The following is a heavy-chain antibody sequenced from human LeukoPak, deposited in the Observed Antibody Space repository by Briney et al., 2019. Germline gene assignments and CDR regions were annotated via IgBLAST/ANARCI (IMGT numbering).Heavy chain of an antibody. Sequence: GGSLRLSCAASGLTFSDYYMSWIRQAPGKGLEWVSYISSSGSTMYYSDSVKGRFTISRDNAKNSLYLQMNSLRAEDTAVYYCAELGITMIGGVWGKGTTVTISS. V-gene: IGHV3-11*04. D-gene: IGHD3-10*02. J-gene: IGHJ6*03. CDR1: GLTFSDYY. CDR3: AELGITMIGGV. CDR2: ISSSGSTM.